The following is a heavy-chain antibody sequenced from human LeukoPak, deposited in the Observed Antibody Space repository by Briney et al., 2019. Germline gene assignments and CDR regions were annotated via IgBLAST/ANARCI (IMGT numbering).Heavy chain of an antibody. J-gene: IGHJ4*02. CDR3: ARGMGSGSYYNVKPDY. CDR1: GYTFTGYY. Sequence: ASVKVSCKASGYTFTGYYMHWVRQAPGQGLEWMGRINPNSGGTNYAQKFQGGVTMTRDTSISTAYMELSRLRSDDTAVYYCARGMGSGSYYNVKPDYWGQGTLVTVSS. V-gene: IGHV1-2*06. D-gene: IGHD3-10*01. CDR2: INPNSGGT.